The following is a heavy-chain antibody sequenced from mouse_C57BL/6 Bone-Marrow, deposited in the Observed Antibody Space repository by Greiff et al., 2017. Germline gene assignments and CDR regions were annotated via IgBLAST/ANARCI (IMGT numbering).Heavy chain of an antibody. CDR2: IDPSASYT. D-gene: IGHD2-5*01. CDR3: ARDSNYVGYFDV. J-gene: IGHJ1*03. Sequence: QVQLQQPGAELVMPGASVKLSCKASGYTFTSSWMHWVKQRPGQGLEWIGEIDPSASYTNYNQKFKGKSTLTVDKSSITAYMQLSSLTSEDSAVYYCARDSNYVGYFDVWGTGTTVTVSS. V-gene: IGHV1-69*01. CDR1: GYTFTSSW.